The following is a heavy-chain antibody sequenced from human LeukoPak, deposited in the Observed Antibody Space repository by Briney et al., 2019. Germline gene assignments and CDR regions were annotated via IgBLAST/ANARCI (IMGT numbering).Heavy chain of an antibody. CDR1: GGSISSGSYY. J-gene: IGHJ4*02. CDR2: IYTSGST. V-gene: IGHV4-61*02. D-gene: IGHD6-13*01. Sequence: PSETLSLTCTVSGGSISSGSYYWSWIRQPAGKGLEWIGRIYTSGSTNYNPSLKSRVTISVGTSKNQFSLKLSSVTAADTAVYYCARAPPGNSFDYWGQGTLVTVSS. CDR3: ARAPPGNSFDY.